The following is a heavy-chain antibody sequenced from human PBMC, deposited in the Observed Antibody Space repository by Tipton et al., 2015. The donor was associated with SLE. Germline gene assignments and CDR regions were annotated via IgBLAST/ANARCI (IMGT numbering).Heavy chain of an antibody. D-gene: IGHD3-10*01. CDR1: GGSISSYY. Sequence: LRLSCTVSGGSISSYYWSWIRQPPGKGLEWIGYIYYSGSTNYNPSLKSRVTISVDTSKNQFSLKLSSVTAADTAVYYCARRAVLWFGEPPAGAFDIWGQGTMVTVSS. CDR2: IYYSGST. CDR3: ARRAVLWFGEPPAGAFDI. V-gene: IGHV4-59*01. J-gene: IGHJ3*02.